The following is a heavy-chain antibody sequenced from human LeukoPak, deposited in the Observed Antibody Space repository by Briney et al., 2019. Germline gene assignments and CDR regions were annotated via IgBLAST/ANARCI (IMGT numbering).Heavy chain of an antibody. V-gene: IGHV3-23*01. CDR1: GFTFGNFG. J-gene: IGHJ4*02. CDR3: ARLYSSSSTD. CDR2: TGNAGSTK. Sequence: GGSLRLSCEASGFTFGNFGMTWVRQAPGKGLEWVSSTGNAGSTKYYADSVRGRFTISRDNSQNTLYLQMNNLRAEDTALYYCARLYSSSSTDWGQGTLVTVSS. D-gene: IGHD6-6*01.